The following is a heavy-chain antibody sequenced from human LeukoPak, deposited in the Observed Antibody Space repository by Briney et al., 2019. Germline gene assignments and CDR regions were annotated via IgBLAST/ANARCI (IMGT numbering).Heavy chain of an antibody. CDR1: GFTFSNYG. Sequence: PGGSLRLSCAASGFTFSNYGIHCVRQAPGRGLEWVAVISYDGNKKYYADSVKGRFTISRDNSKNTLYLQMNSLRAEDTAVYYCTTVRGCGGDCYYIDYWGQGTLVTVSS. D-gene: IGHD2-21*02. V-gene: IGHV3-30*03. CDR2: ISYDGNKK. J-gene: IGHJ4*02. CDR3: TTVRGCGGDCYYIDY.